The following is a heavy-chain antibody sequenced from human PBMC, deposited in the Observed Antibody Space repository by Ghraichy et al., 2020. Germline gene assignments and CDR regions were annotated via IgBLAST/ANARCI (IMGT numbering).Heavy chain of an antibody. CDR3: AKVRMVRGVTRGYFDY. J-gene: IGHJ4*02. CDR1: GFTFSSYA. D-gene: IGHD3-10*01. Sequence: GGSLRLSCAASGFTFSSYAMSWVRQAPGKGLEWVSAISGSGGSTYYADSVKGRFTISRDNSKNTLYLQMNSLRAEDTAVYYCAKVRMVRGVTRGYFDYWGQGTLVTVSS. CDR2: ISGSGGST. V-gene: IGHV3-23*01.